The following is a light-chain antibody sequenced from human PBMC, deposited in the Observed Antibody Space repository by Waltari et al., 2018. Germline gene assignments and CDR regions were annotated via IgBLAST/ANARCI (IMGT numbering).Light chain of an antibody. CDR2: EVS. V-gene: IGLV2-14*01. CDR1: SSDIGGYNR. CDR3: SSYASSSTYI. J-gene: IGLJ1*01. Sequence: QAALTQSPSVSGSPGQSVTISCTGTSSDIGGYNRVSWYQQHPGKAPKLMIYEVSNRPSGISDRFSGSKSGNTASLIISGLQAEDEADYYGSSYASSSTYIFGAGTRLTVL.